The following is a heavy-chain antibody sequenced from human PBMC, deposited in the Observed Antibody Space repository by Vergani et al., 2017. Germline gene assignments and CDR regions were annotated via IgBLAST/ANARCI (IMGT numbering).Heavy chain of an antibody. CDR2: ISGSGGST. Sequence: EVQLLESGGDLVQPGGSLRLSCAASGFTFNHYAMNWVRQAPGKGLEWVSGISGSGGSTYYAGSVKGRFTISRDSSKNTLYLQMNSLNAGDTAIYYCAKANPLNSGYDYLYYYHAMDVWGQGTTVTVSS. V-gene: IGHV3-23*01. CDR3: AKANPLNSGYDYLYYYHAMDV. J-gene: IGHJ6*02. D-gene: IGHD5-12*01. CDR1: GFTFNHYA.